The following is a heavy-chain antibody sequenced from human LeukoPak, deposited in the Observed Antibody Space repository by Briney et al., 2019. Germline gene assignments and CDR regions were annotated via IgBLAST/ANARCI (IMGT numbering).Heavy chain of an antibody. J-gene: IGHJ4*02. CDR1: GGSISTGSYY. V-gene: IGHV4-61*02. D-gene: IGHD3-22*01. CDR3: ARTSSGVTMI. Sequence: KSSETLSLTCTVSGGSISTGSYYWSWIRQPAGKRLEWIGRIYTSGSTNYNPSLKSRVTISLDTSKDQFSLRLSSVTAADTAVYYCARTSSGVTMIWGQGTLVTVSS. CDR2: IYTSGST.